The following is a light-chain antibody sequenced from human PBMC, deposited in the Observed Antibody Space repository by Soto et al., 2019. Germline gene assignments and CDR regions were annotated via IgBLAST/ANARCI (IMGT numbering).Light chain of an antibody. CDR1: QTINNY. CDR2: AES. Sequence: INMTPSPSTLSASVGAIVPITCRASQTINNYLNWYQQKTVKAPQVLSYAESSLQSGVPSGVSGSGSGTDLNLTISSLQPEDFATYYCLKDHNYTLTCGQGTKVDI. J-gene: IGKJ1*01. CDR3: LKDHNYTLT. V-gene: IGKV1-6*01.